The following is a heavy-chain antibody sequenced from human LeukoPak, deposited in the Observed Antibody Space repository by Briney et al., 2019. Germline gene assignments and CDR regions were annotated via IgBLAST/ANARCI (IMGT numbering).Heavy chain of an antibody. J-gene: IGHJ4*02. CDR2: IGGSGGKI. D-gene: IGHD4-11*01. Sequence: GGSLRLSCAAAGFTFSSYTMTWVRQAPGQGLEWVSGIGGSGGKIYYADSVQGRFTISRDNAKNTVHLQMNRLRAEDTAVYNCVKDCSNHPGVYWGEGTLVTVS. V-gene: IGHV3-23*01. CDR1: GFTFSSYT. CDR3: VKDCSNHPGVY.